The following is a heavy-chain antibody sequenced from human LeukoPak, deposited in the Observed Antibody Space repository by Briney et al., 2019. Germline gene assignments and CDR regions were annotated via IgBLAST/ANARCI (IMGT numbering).Heavy chain of an antibody. Sequence: SGGSLRLSCAASGFTFSSYEMNWVRQAPGKGLEWVGRIKSKTDGGTTDYAAPVKGRFTISRDDSKNTLYLQMNSLKTEDTAVYYCTTEGYDYVWGSYRSGFDYWGQGTLVTVSS. CDR3: TTEGYDYVWGSYRSGFDY. D-gene: IGHD3-16*02. CDR1: GFTFSSYE. CDR2: IKSKTDGGTT. J-gene: IGHJ4*02. V-gene: IGHV3-15*01.